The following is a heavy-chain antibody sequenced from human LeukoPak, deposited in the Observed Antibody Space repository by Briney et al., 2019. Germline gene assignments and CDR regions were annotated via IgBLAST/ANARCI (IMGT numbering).Heavy chain of an antibody. CDR3: AREECSIGVCYPSGY. CDR1: GYSFASYG. D-gene: IGHD2-8*01. V-gene: IGHV1-18*01. CDR2: ISTYNANT. J-gene: IGHJ4*02. Sequence: ASVKVSCKASGYSFASYGISWVRQAPGQGLEWMGWISTYNANTNYALKLQGRVTLTTDTSTSTAYMELKSLRSDDTAVYYCAREECSIGVCYPSGYWGQGTLVTVSS.